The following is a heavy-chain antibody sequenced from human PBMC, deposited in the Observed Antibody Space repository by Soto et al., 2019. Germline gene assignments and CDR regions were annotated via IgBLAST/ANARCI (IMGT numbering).Heavy chain of an antibody. D-gene: IGHD3-10*01. CDR2: IYWDDEK. V-gene: IGHV2-5*02. J-gene: IGHJ5*02. Sequence: QITLKESGPTLVKPTQTLTLTCSFSGFSLSTSGVGVGWIRQPPGKALEWLALIYWDDEKRYSPSLRSRLTITKDPSKNQVVLTMTNMDPVDTATYYCAHRLMVRGAFDPWGQGTLVTVSS. CDR1: GFSLSTSGVG. CDR3: AHRLMVRGAFDP.